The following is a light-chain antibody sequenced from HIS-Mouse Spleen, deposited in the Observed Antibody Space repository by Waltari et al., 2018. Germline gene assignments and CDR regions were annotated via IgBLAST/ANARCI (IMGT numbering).Light chain of an antibody. CDR3: CSYAGSSTVV. CDR2: EGS. CDR1: SSDVGSYNL. V-gene: IGLV2-23*01. J-gene: IGLJ2*01. Sequence: QSALTQPASVSGSPGQSITISCTGTSSDVGSYNLVSWYQQHPGQAPKLMIYEGSNRPSGVSNRFSGSKSGNTASLTISGLQAEDEADYYCCSYAGSSTVVFGGGTKLTVL.